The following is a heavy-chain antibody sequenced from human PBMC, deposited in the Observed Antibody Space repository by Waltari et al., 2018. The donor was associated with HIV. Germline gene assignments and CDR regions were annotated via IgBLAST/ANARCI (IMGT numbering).Heavy chain of an antibody. CDR2: IIPIFGTA. Sequence: QVQLVPSGAEVKKPWSSVKVSCKASGGSISTYAISWVRQAPGQGLEWMGGIIPIFGTANFAQKFQGRVTFTADVSTSTAYMELSSLTSKDTAVYYCARDLNAVELGTGTPGYWGQGTLVTVSS. D-gene: IGHD1-1*01. J-gene: IGHJ4*02. CDR3: ARDLNAVELGTGTPGY. CDR1: GGSISTYA. V-gene: IGHV1-69*01.